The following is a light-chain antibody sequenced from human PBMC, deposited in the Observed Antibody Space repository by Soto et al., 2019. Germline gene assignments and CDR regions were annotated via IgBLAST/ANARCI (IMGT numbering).Light chain of an antibody. Sequence: DVVMTQSPLSLPVTLGQPASISCRSSQSLVYSDGNTYLNWFQQRPGQSPRRLIYKVSNRDSGVPDRVSGSGSGSEFTLKISRVEAEDVGVYDCRQGTHWPPRVTFGGGTKVEIK. CDR3: RQGTHWPPRVT. CDR1: QSLVYSDGNTY. J-gene: IGKJ4*01. CDR2: KVS. V-gene: IGKV2-30*01.